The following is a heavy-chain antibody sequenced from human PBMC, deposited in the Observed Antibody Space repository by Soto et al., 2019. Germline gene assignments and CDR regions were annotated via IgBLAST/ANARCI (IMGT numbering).Heavy chain of an antibody. Sequence: SETLSLTCTVSGGSISSYYWSWIRQPPGKGLEWIGYIYYSGSTNYNPSLKSRVTISVDTSKNQFSLKLSSVTAADTAVYYCARDQGDSSGYYSIEGWFDPWGQGTLVTVSA. CDR1: GGSISSYY. V-gene: IGHV4-59*01. CDR3: ARDQGDSSGYYSIEGWFDP. CDR2: IYYSGST. J-gene: IGHJ5*02. D-gene: IGHD3-22*01.